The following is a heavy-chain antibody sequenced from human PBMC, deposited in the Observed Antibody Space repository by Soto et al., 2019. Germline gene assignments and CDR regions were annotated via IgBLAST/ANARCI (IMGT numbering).Heavy chain of an antibody. Sequence: SVKVSCKASGGTFSSYTISWVRQAPGQGLEWMGRIIPILGIANYAQKFQGRVTITADKSTSTAYMELSSLRSEDTAVYYCAYGSGSYYNAGFDYWGQGTLVTVSS. CDR2: IIPILGIA. V-gene: IGHV1-69*02. CDR3: AYGSGSYYNAGFDY. CDR1: GGTFSSYT. J-gene: IGHJ4*02. D-gene: IGHD3-10*01.